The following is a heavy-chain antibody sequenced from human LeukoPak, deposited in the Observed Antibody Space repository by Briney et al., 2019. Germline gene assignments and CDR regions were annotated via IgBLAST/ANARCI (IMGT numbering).Heavy chain of an antibody. CDR3: ARDDYYGPGSFDY. Sequence: GGSLRLSCAASGFTFSSYWMSWVRQAPGKGLEWVANIKQDGSEKYYVDSVKGRFTISRDNAKNSLYLQMNSLRAEDTAVYYCARDDYYGPGSFDYWGQGTLVTVSS. J-gene: IGHJ4*02. CDR2: IKQDGSEK. D-gene: IGHD3-10*01. CDR1: GFTFSSYW. V-gene: IGHV3-7*01.